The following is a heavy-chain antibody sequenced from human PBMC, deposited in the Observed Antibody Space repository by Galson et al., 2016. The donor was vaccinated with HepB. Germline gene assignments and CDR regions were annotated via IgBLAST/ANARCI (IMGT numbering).Heavy chain of an antibody. Sequence: SVKVSCKASGYTFTDYYIHWVRQAPGQGLGWMGWISPNNGDTTYAQKFQGWVTLTRHTSISTAYMELRRLRSNDTAIYYCARGRALSATATWDYWGQGTLVTVSS. J-gene: IGHJ4*02. CDR3: ARGRALSATATWDY. D-gene: IGHD6-13*01. V-gene: IGHV1-2*04. CDR1: GYTFTDYY. CDR2: ISPNNGDT.